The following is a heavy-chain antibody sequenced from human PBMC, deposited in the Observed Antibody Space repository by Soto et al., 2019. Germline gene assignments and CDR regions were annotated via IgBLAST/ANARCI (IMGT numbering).Heavy chain of an antibody. J-gene: IGHJ4*02. Sequence: QITLKESGPTLVKPTQTLTLTCTFSGFSLSSTRMAVGWIRQPPGKALEWLALIYWDDDKRYSPFLKSRLTIPKDTSKTQVVLTMSNMDPVDTARYYCAHIVVAGVGYYFDYWGQGTLVTVSS. CDR3: AHIVVAGVGYYFDY. V-gene: IGHV2-5*02. CDR2: IYWDDDK. CDR1: GFSLSSTRMA. D-gene: IGHD6-19*01.